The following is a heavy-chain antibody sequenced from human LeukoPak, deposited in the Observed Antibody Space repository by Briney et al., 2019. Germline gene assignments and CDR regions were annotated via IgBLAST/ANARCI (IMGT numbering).Heavy chain of an antibody. CDR2: IYDSGNT. CDR1: GGSISSYY. V-gene: IGHV4-59*01. J-gene: IGHJ4*02. D-gene: IGHD3-22*01. CDR3: AGGLLPYYFDY. Sequence: SETLPLTCTVSGGSISSYYWSWIRQPPGKRLEWIGNIYDSGNTSYKPSLKSRVTISIDTSQNQFSLKLSSVTAADTALYYCAGGLLPYYFDYWGQGTLVTVSS.